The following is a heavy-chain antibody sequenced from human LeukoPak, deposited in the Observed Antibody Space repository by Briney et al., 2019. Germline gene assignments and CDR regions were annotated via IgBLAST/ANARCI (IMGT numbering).Heavy chain of an antibody. CDR2: IKQDGSEK. D-gene: IGHD3-22*01. CDR1: GFTFSSYW. Sequence: GGSLRLSCAASGFTFSSYWMSWVRQAPGKGLEWVANIKQDGSEKYYVDSAKGRFTIARDNAKNYLYLQMNSLRAEDTALYYCARDPRPRITRIRGGWFDPWGQGTLVTVSS. CDR3: ARDPRPRITRIRGGWFDP. V-gene: IGHV3-7*03. J-gene: IGHJ5*02.